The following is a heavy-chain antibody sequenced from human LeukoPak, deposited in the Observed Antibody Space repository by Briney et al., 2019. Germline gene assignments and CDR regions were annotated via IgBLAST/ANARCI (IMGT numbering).Heavy chain of an antibody. J-gene: IGHJ4*02. Sequence: SETLSLTCAVYGGSFSGYSWSWIRQPPGKGLEWIVEINHSGSTKNSPSLKSRVTISVDTSKNQFSLKLSSVTAADTAVYYCARVAPSQWLLLPNYFDYWGQETLVTVSS. CDR2: INHSGST. D-gene: IGHD3-22*01. CDR1: GGSFSGYS. V-gene: IGHV4-34*01. CDR3: ARVAPSQWLLLPNYFDY.